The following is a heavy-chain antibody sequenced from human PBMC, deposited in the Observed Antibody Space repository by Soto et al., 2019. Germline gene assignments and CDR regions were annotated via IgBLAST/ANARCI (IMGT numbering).Heavy chain of an antibody. V-gene: IGHV3-30*18. CDR1: GFTFSSYG. CDR2: ISYDGSNK. CDR3: AKEGPGYDRSGYDH. J-gene: IGHJ4*02. Sequence: GGSLRLSCAASGFTFSSYGMHWVRQAPGKGLEWVAVISYDGSNKYYADSVKGRFTISRDNSKNTLYLQMNSLRAEDTAVYYCAKEGPGYDRSGYDHWGQGTLVTVSS. D-gene: IGHD3-22*01.